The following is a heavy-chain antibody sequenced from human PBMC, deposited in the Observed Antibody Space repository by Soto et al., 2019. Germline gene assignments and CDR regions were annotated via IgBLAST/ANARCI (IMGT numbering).Heavy chain of an antibody. Sequence: KPSETLSLTCTVSGDSISSYYWTWIRQPPGKGLEWIGYIHYSGTTNYNPSLKSRVTISLDTSKNQFSLKLRSVTAADTAVYYCARGELRSAVAGSFYGMDVWGQGTTVTVSS. CDR3: ARGELRSAVAGSFYGMDV. J-gene: IGHJ6*02. D-gene: IGHD6-13*01. CDR1: GDSISSYY. CDR2: IHYSGTT. V-gene: IGHV4-59*01.